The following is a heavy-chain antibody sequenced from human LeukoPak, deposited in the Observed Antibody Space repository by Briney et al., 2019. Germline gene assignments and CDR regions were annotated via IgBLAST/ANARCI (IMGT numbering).Heavy chain of an antibody. V-gene: IGHV4-39*01. Sequence: PSETLSLTCTVSGGSISSSSYYWGWIRQPPGKGLEWIGSIYYSGSSFYNPSLKSRVTISVDTSKNQFSLRLSSVTVTDTAVYYCARIGGIIVTGIYWGQGTLVTVSS. D-gene: IGHD3-16*02. CDR1: GGSISSSSYY. CDR3: ARIGGIIVTGIY. CDR2: IYYSGSS. J-gene: IGHJ4*02.